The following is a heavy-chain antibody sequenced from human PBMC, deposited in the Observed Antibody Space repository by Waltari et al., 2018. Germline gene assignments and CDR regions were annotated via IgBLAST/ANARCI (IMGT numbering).Heavy chain of an antibody. J-gene: IGHJ4*02. V-gene: IGHV3-30*04. CDR3: ARDRVAVAAYYFDY. CDR2: ISYDGSNK. CDR1: GRTSSSSD. D-gene: IGHD6-19*01. Sequence: QVQLVESGGGVVQRGRSLRFSCAASGRTSSSSDIPRVLQAPGKGREWGAVISYDGSNKYYADSVKGRFTISRDNSKNTLYLQMNSLRAEDTAVYYCARDRVAVAAYYFDYWGQGTLVTVSS.